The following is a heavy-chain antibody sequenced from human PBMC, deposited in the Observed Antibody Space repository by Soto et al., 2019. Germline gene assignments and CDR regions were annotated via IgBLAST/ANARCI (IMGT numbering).Heavy chain of an antibody. CDR3: AASSSQGAYYYYGMDV. D-gene: IGHD6-13*01. J-gene: IGHJ6*02. CDR1: GYTFTSYG. Sequence: QVQLVQSGAEVKKPGASVKVSCKASGYTFTSYGISWVRQAPGQGLEWMGWISAYNGNTNYAQKLQGRVTRTTDTSTSTAYMELRSLRSDDTAVYYCAASSSQGAYYYYGMDVWGQGTTVTVSS. CDR2: ISAYNGNT. V-gene: IGHV1-18*01.